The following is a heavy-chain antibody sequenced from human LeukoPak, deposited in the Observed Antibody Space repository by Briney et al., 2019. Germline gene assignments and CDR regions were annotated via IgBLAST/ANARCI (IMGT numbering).Heavy chain of an antibody. V-gene: IGHV4-39*07. J-gene: IGHJ4*02. CDR1: GASFSSSPYS. CDR2: VYYSGST. Sequence: SETLSLTCTVSGASFSSSPYSWGWIRQPPGKGLEWIGSVYYSGSTYYNPSLKNRVTMSLDTSTNQFSLKLASVTAADTAVYYCARTGSTIAARPPDYWGQGTLVTVSS. CDR3: ARTGSTIAARPPDY. D-gene: IGHD6-6*01.